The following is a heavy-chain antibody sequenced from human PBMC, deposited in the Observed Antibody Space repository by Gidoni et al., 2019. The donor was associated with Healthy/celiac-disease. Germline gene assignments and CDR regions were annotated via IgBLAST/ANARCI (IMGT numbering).Heavy chain of an antibody. CDR1: GGSISSSSYY. D-gene: IGHD5-12*01. V-gene: IGHV4-39*01. CDR2: IYYIGST. J-gene: IGHJ6*02. Sequence: QLQLQESGTGLVKHSETLSLTCTVSGGSISSSSYYWGWTRHPPGQGLEWIGSIYYIGSTYYNPSRKLRVTISVETSKNQFALKLSSVTAADTAVYYGARDPLYSCYDFRLGLLGPGNPGHRLLSYGMDVWGQGTTVTVSS. CDR3: ARDPLYSCYDFRLGLLGPGNPGHRLLSYGMDV.